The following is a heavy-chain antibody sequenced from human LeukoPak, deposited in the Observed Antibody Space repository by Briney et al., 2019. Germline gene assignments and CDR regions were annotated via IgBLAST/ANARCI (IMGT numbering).Heavy chain of an antibody. CDR1: GGSISSGDYY. CDR3: ARTDSSSWYGDAFDI. Sequence: SETLSLTCTVSGGSISSGDYYWSWIRQPPGKGLEWIGYIYYSGSTYYNPSLKSRVTISVDTSKNQFSLKLSSVTAADTAVYYCARTDSSSWYGDAFDIWGQGTMVTVSP. V-gene: IGHV4-30-4*08. D-gene: IGHD6-13*01. CDR2: IYYSGST. J-gene: IGHJ3*02.